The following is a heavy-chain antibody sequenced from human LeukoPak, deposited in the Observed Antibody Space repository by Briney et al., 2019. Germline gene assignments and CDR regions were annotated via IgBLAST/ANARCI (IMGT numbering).Heavy chain of an antibody. CDR1: GGSFSGYY. J-gene: IGHJ3*02. V-gene: IGHV4-34*01. CDR2: IHYTGST. Sequence: SETLSLTCAVYGGSFSGYYWSWIRQPPGKGLEWIGYIHYTGSTNYNPSLKSRVTISVDTSKNQFSLRLNSVTAADTAVYYCARVYSSTWDDAFDIWGQGTMVTVSS. D-gene: IGHD6-13*01. CDR3: ARVYSSTWDDAFDI.